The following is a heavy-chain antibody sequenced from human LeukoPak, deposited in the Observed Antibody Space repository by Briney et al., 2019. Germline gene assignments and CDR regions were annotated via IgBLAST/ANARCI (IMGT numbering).Heavy chain of an antibody. CDR2: ISYDGSNK. J-gene: IGHJ4*02. CDR1: GFTFSSYG. Sequence: GGSLRLSCAASGFTFSSYGMHWVRQAPGKGLEWVAVISYDGSNKYYADSVKGRFTISRDNSKNTLYLQMNSLRAEDTAVYYCAKDPNDYGDYERVPWGQGTLVTVSS. CDR3: AKDPNDYGDYERVP. D-gene: IGHD4-17*01. V-gene: IGHV3-30*18.